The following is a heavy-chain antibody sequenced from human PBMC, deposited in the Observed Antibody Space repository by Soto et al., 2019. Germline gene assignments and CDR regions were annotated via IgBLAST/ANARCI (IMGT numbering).Heavy chain of an antibody. J-gene: IGHJ4*02. D-gene: IGHD3-22*01. CDR1: GYTFTSYG. V-gene: IGHV1-18*04. Sequence: ASVKVSCKASGYTFTSYGISWVRQAPGQGLEWMGWISAYNGNTNYAQKLQGRVTMTTDTSTSTAYMELRSLRSDDTAVYYCARGVINYYDSSGYRYYFDYWGQGXLVTVYS. CDR3: ARGVINYYDSSGYRYYFDY. CDR2: ISAYNGNT.